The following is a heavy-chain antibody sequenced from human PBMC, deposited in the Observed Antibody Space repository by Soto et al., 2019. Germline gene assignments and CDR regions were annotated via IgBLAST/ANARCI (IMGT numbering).Heavy chain of an antibody. Sequence: QVQLVQSGAEVKKPGSSVKVSCKASGGTFRNLAINWVRQAPGQGLEWMGGFIPIIGGGINAQKFQGRVTITSDVSTSTAYMELSSLKSEDAAMYFCARRSVSHSNAFDFWGQGTMVTVSS. CDR2: FIPIIGGG. D-gene: IGHD2-15*01. V-gene: IGHV1-69*01. J-gene: IGHJ3*01. CDR1: GGTFRNLA. CDR3: ARRSVSHSNAFDF.